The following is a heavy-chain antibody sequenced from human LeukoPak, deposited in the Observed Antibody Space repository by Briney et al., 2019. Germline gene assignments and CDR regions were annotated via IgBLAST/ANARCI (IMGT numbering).Heavy chain of an antibody. CDR2: INPSGGST. CDR3: ARGRFVVVPAASPGY. CDR1: GYTFTSYY. V-gene: IGHV1-46*01. Sequence: GASVKVSCKASGYTFTSYYMHWVRQAPGQGLEWMGIINPSGGSTSYAQKFQGRVTMTRDTSISTAYMELSRPRSDDTAVYYCARGRFVVVPAASPGYWGQGTLVTVSS. D-gene: IGHD2-2*01. J-gene: IGHJ4*02.